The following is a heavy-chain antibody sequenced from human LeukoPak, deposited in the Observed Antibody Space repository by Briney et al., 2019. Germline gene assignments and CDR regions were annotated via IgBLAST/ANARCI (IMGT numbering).Heavy chain of an antibody. CDR1: GFTLSNYG. J-gene: IGHJ2*01. CDR3: AREAYSYGSTDYYSDL. V-gene: IGHV3-33*01. D-gene: IGHD5-18*01. CDR2: IWYDGRKI. Sequence: GGSLRLSCAASGFTLSNYGLHWVRQAPGKGLEWVAVIWYDGRKIYYTDSVKGRFTISRDKSKNTLYLQMNNLRAEDTALYSCAREAYSYGSTDYYSDLWGRGTLVTVSS.